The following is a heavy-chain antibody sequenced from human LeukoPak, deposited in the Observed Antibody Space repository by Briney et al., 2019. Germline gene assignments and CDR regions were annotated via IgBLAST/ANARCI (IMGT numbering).Heavy chain of an antibody. V-gene: IGHV4-34*01. J-gene: IGHJ4*02. D-gene: IGHD6-13*01. CDR1: GGSFRGYY. Sequence: PSETLSLTCAIYGGSFRGYYWSWIRQPPGKGLEWIGEINHSGSTNYNPSLKSRVTISVDTSKDQFSLKLSSVTAADTAVYYCARALYSSSWYPRVLTYWGQGTLVTVSS. CDR3: ARALYSSSWYPRVLTY. CDR2: INHSGST.